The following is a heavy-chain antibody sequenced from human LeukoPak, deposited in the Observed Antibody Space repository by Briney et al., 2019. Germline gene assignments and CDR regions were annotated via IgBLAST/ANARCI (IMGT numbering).Heavy chain of an antibody. V-gene: IGHV1-69*04. CDR2: IIPIFGIA. J-gene: IGHJ5*02. Sequence: SVKVSCKASGGTFSSYAISWVRQAPGQGLEWMRRIIPIFGIANYAQKFQGRVTITADKSTSTAYMELSSLRSEDTAVYYCASSPYYDILTGYYATWGQGTLVTVSS. D-gene: IGHD3-9*01. CDR3: ASSPYYDILTGYYAT. CDR1: GGTFSSYA.